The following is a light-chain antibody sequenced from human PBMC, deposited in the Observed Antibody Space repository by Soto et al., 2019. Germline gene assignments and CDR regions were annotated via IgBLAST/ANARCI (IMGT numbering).Light chain of an antibody. Sequence: QSVLTQPPSASGTPGQRVTISCSGSSSNIGSNTVNWYRQLPGTAPKLLIYSNTQRPSGVPDRFSGSKSGTSASLAISGLQSEDEADYYCATLDDSLAGRVFGGGTKLTVL. J-gene: IGLJ2*01. CDR2: SNT. CDR1: SSNIGSNT. CDR3: ATLDDSLAGRV. V-gene: IGLV1-44*01.